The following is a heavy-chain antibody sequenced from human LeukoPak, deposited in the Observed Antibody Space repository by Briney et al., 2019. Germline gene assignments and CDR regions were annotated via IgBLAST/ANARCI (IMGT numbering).Heavy chain of an antibody. CDR3: AKPQDDRELLEGIGY. D-gene: IGHD1-26*01. CDR1: GFTFSNAW. CDR2: ISGSGGST. Sequence: PGGSLRLSCAASGFTFSNAWMSWVRQAPGKGLEWVSAISGSGGSTYYADSVKGRFTISRDNSKNTLYLQMNSLRAEDTAVYYCAKPQDDRELLEGIGYWGQGTLVTVSS. V-gene: IGHV3-23*01. J-gene: IGHJ4*02.